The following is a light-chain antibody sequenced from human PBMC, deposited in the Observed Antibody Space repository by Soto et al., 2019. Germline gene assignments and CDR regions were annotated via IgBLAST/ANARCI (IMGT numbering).Light chain of an antibody. CDR1: QGITIY. V-gene: IGKV1-9*01. Sequence: IQLTQSPSSLSASVGDRVTITCRASQGITIYLAWYQQKPGEAPKLLLYDASTLQGGVPSRFSGSGYGTDFTLTINNLQPEDSATYFCQHLKIYPPTFGGGTNLEIK. CDR2: DAS. CDR3: QHLKIYPPT. J-gene: IGKJ4*01.